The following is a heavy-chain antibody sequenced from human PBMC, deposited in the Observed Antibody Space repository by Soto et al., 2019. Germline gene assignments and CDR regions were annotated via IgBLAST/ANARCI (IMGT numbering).Heavy chain of an antibody. Sequence: QVQLVQSGAEVKKPGSSVKVSCKASGGTFSSYAITWVRQAPGQGLEWMGGIIPIFGTTNYAQKFQARVTLTAXXSXSXXYMELSSLRSEDTAVYYCARDRGPSSGYYPYWFDPWGQGTLVTVSS. V-gene: IGHV1-69*12. D-gene: IGHD3-22*01. J-gene: IGHJ5*02. CDR2: IIPIFGTT. CDR3: ARDRGPSSGYYPYWFDP. CDR1: GGTFSSYA.